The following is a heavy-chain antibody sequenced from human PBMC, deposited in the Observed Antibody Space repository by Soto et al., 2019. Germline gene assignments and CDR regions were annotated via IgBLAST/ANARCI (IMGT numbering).Heavy chain of an antibody. J-gene: IGHJ4*02. Sequence: QVQLVPTGAEGKKPGASVKVSCQSSGYTFTSYGLSGVRLAPGQGLEWMGWINPYNGNTKYAQKLQGRVTMTTDTSTSTAYMELRSLRSDDTTVYYCARDAAVGLFDYWGQGTLVTVSS. D-gene: IGHD1-26*01. CDR2: INPYNGNT. CDR1: GYTFTSYG. V-gene: IGHV1-18*01. CDR3: ARDAAVGLFDY.